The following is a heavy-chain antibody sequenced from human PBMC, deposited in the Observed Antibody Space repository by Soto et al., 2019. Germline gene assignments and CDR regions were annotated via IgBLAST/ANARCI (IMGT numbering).Heavy chain of an antibody. J-gene: IGHJ4*02. CDR3: ARDSDYRGRYFDY. V-gene: IGHV4-31*03. CDR2: IYYSGST. Sequence: PSETLSLTCTVSGGSISSGGYYWSWIRQHPGKGLEWIGYIYYSGSTYYNPSLKSRVTISVDTSKDQFSLKLSSVTAADTAVYYCARDSDYRGRYFDYWGQGTLVTVSS. D-gene: IGHD4-4*01. CDR1: GGSISSGGYY.